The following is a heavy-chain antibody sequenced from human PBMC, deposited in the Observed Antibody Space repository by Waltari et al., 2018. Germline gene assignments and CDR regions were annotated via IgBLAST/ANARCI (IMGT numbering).Heavy chain of an antibody. CDR1: GFTFSSYE. V-gene: IGHV3-48*03. J-gene: IGHJ4*02. D-gene: IGHD2-15*01. CDR2: NSSSGSTI. Sequence: EVQLVESGGGLVQPGGSLRLSCAASGFTFSSYEMNWVRQAPGKGLVWVSYNSSSGSTIYYAASVKCRFTFSRDNAKNSLDLQMNSLRAEDTAVYYPCTVVKGVGYWGQGTLVTVSS. CDR3: CTVVKGVGY.